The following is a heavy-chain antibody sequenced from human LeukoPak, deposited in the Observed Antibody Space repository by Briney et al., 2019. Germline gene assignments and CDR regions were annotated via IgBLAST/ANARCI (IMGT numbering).Heavy chain of an antibody. CDR2: INPSGGST. CDR3: ARGAPDSYDSSGYYQVGYFDL. Sequence: ASVKVSCKASGYTFTSYYMHWVRQAPGQGLEWMGIINPSGGSTSYAQKFQGRVTMTRDTSTITVYMELSGLRSEDTAVYYCARGAPDSYDSSGYYQVGYFDLWGRGTLVTVSS. J-gene: IGHJ2*01. CDR1: GYTFTSYY. D-gene: IGHD3-22*01. V-gene: IGHV1-46*03.